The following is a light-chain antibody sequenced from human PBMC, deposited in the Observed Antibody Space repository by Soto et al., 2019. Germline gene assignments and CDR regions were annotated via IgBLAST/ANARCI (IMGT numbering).Light chain of an antibody. V-gene: IGKV3-15*01. CDR2: GAY. J-gene: IGKJ2*01. CDR1: QSVSSN. CDR3: QQYNNWPPHT. Sequence: EIVMTQSPATLSVSPGERATLSCRASQSVSSNLAWYQQKPGQAPRLLIYGAYTRATGIPARFSGSGSGTEFTLNISSLQSEDFAVYYCQQYNNWPPHTFGQGTKLEIK.